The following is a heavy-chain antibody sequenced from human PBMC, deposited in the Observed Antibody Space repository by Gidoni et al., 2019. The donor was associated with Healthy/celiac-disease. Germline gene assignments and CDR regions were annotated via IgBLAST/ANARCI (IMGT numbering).Heavy chain of an antibody. CDR1: GGTFSSYA. CDR3: ASRRGGGAAAGTPSGAFDI. CDR2: IIPIFGTA. J-gene: IGHJ3*02. V-gene: IGHV1-69*01. D-gene: IGHD6-13*01. Sequence: QVQLVQSGAEVKKPGSSVKVSCKASGGTFSSYAISGVRQAPGQRLEWMGGIIPIFGTANYAQKFQDRVTMTADESTSTAYMELSSLRSEDTAVYYCASRRGGGAAAGTPSGAFDIWGQGTMVTVAA.